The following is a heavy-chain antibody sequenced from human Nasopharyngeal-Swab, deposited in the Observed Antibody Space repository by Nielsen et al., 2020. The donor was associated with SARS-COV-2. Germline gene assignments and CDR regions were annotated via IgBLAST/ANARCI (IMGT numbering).Heavy chain of an antibody. CDR1: GFNFGNFA. V-gene: IGHV3-23*01. CDR3: AKDKATFCTSSVCYFGMDV. J-gene: IGHJ6*02. CDR2: ISADGTSSGIRT. D-gene: IGHD2-8*01. Sequence: GESLKISCAASGFNFGNFAMSWVRQAPGKGLEWVATISADGTSSGIRTYYAESVKGRFTISRDSANDILHLQMNSLRAEDSALYYCAKDKATFCTSSVCYFGMDVWGQGTTVTVSS.